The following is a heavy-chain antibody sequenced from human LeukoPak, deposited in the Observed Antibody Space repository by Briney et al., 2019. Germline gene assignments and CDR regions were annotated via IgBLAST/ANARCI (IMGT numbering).Heavy chain of an antibody. D-gene: IGHD3-10*01. J-gene: IGHJ4*02. CDR2: IIPIFGTA. CDR3: ARAYGSGSYNHFDY. Sequence: GASVKVSCEASGGTFSSYAISWVRQAPGQGLEWMGGIIPIFGTANYAQKFQGRVTITADKSTSTAYMELSSLRSEDTAVYYCARAYGSGSYNHFDYWGQGTLVTVSS. V-gene: IGHV1-69*06. CDR1: GGTFSSYA.